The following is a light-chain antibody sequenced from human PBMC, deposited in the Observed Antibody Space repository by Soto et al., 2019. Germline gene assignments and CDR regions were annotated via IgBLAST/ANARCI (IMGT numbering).Light chain of an antibody. CDR1: NIASKN. J-gene: IGLJ2*01. Sequence: SYELTQSLSVSVALGQTARISCGGNNIASKNVHWYQQKPGQAPVLVIYRDSSRPSGIPERLSGSNSGNTATLTISRAQAGDEADYYCQVWDSNNYVVFGGGTKLTVL. CDR2: RDS. V-gene: IGLV3-9*01. CDR3: QVWDSNNYVV.